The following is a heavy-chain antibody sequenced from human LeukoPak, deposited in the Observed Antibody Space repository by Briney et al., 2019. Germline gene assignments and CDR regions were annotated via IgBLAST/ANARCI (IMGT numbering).Heavy chain of an antibody. CDR2: IKQDGSEK. Sequence: GGSLRLSCAASGFTFSSYWMSWVRQAPGKGLEWVANIKQDGSEKYYVDSVKGRFTISRDNAKNSLYLQMNSLRAEDTAVYYCARQLTTLTYGGFDYWGQGTLVTVSS. CDR3: ARQLTTLTYGGFDY. V-gene: IGHV3-7*01. J-gene: IGHJ4*02. CDR1: GFTFSSYW. D-gene: IGHD4/OR15-4a*01.